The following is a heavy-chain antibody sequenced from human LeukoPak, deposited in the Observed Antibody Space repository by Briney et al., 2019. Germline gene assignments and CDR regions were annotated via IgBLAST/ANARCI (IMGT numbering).Heavy chain of an antibody. J-gene: IGHJ4*02. CDR1: GGSISSGDYY. CDR2: IYYSGST. Sequence: SQTLSFTCTVSGGSISSGDYYWSWIRQPPGKGLEWIGFIYYSGSTYYNPSLKSPVTISVDTSKSQFSLKLSSVTAADTAVYYCARVYGDQYYFDYWGQGTLVTVSS. D-gene: IGHD4-17*01. CDR3: ARVYGDQYYFDY. V-gene: IGHV4-30-4*01.